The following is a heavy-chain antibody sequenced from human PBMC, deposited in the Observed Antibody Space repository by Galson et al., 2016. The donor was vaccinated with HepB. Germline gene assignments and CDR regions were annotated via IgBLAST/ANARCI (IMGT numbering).Heavy chain of an antibody. Sequence: SLRLSCAGSGFTFSRYNMNRVRQAPGKGLEWLADISISGSTVYYADSVKGRFTISRDNDKNSVYLQMDSLRDEDTAVYYCAREADFYDSTGYFPPFAYWGQGSLVTVS. V-gene: IGHV3-48*03. J-gene: IGHJ4*02. D-gene: IGHD3-22*01. CDR3: AREADFYDSTGYFPPFAY. CDR1: GFTFSRYN. CDR2: ISISGSTV.